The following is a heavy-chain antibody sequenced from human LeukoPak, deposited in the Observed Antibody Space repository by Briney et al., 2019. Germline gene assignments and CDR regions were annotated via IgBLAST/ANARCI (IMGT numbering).Heavy chain of an antibody. J-gene: IGHJ6*03. V-gene: IGHV3-30*02. CDR3: AKDKKGYSYGYYYYYYMDV. CDR2: IRYDGSNK. D-gene: IGHD5-18*01. Sequence: GGSLRLSCAASGFTFCSYGMHWVRQAPGKGLEWVAFIRYDGSNKYYADSVKGRFTISRDNSKNTLYLQMNSLRAEDTAVYYCAKDKKGYSYGYYYYYYMDVWGKGTPVTVSS. CDR1: GFTFCSYG.